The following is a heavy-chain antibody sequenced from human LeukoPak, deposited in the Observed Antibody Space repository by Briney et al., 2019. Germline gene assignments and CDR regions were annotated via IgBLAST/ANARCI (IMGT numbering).Heavy chain of an antibody. Sequence: KTSQPLSLPCTISGGSIYGGGYSWSWLRQSPGKGLEWIGYTYHDGSTFYNPSLKSRVTLSVDPSKNQFSLRLGSVTAADTAVYYCARGALMIDAFDIWGQGTMVTVSP. CDR2: TYHDGST. CDR3: ARGALMIDAFDI. J-gene: IGHJ3*02. D-gene: IGHD3-16*01. CDR1: GGSIYGGGYS. V-gene: IGHV4-30-2*06.